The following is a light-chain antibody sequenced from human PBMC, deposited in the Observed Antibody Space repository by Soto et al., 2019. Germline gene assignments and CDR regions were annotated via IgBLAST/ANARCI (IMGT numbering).Light chain of an antibody. V-gene: IGLV2-23*01. CDR1: RRDVGIYNL. Sequence: QSALTQPACVSGSPGQSITISCTGTRRDVGIYNLVSWYQLHPGKVPKLIIYEDTKRPSGISSRFSGSESGITAFLTISGLQAEDEADYYCCSYAGSSTYVFGTGTKSPS. J-gene: IGLJ1*01. CDR2: EDT. CDR3: CSYAGSSTYV.